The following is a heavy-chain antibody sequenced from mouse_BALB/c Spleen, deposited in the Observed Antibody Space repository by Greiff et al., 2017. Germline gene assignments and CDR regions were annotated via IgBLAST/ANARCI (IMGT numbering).Heavy chain of an antibody. CDR2: ISSGSSTI. D-gene: IGHD2-3*01. Sequence: EVHLVESGGGLVQPGGSRKLSCAASGFTFSSFGMHWVRQAPEKGLEWVAYISSGSSTIYYADTVKGRFTISRDNPKNTLFLQMTSLRSEDTAMYYCARWEYDGDGGRNAMDDWGQGTSVTVSS. CDR3: ARWEYDGDGGRNAMDD. CDR1: GFTFSSFG. V-gene: IGHV5-17*02. J-gene: IGHJ4*01.